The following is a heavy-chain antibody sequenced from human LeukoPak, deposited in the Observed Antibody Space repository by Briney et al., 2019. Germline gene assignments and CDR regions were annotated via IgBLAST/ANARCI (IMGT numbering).Heavy chain of an antibody. J-gene: IGHJ4*02. Sequence: GGSLRLSCAASGFTFSSYAMSWVRQAPGKGLEWVSAISGSGGSTYYADSVKGRFTIFRDNSKNTLYLQMNSLRAEDMAVYYCAEDPSYTMMVVVHFDYWGQGTLVTVSS. CDR2: ISGSGGST. V-gene: IGHV3-23*01. CDR3: AEDPSYTMMVVVHFDY. CDR1: GFTFSSYA. D-gene: IGHD3-22*01.